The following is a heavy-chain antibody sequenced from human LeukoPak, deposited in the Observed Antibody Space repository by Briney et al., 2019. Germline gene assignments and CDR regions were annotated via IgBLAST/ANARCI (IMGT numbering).Heavy chain of an antibody. CDR1: GYSFTTYW. Sequence: GASLKICCKGSGYSFTTYWIGWVRQMPGKVLEWMGIIYPDDSDTRYRPSFQGQVTISADKSISTAYLQCSSLKASDTAMYYCARSYGDHEAFDIWGQGTMVTVSS. CDR3: ARSYGDHEAFDI. CDR2: IYPDDSDT. V-gene: IGHV5-51*01. J-gene: IGHJ3*02. D-gene: IGHD4-17*01.